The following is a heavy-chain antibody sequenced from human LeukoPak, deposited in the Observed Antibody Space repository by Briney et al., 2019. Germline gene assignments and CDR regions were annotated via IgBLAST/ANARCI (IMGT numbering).Heavy chain of an antibody. D-gene: IGHD2-2*01. Sequence: SETLSLTCTVSGDSITTYFWSWIRQPPGKGLEWIRYIYCSGTTNYNPSLKSRVTISVDTSKSQVSLKLSSVTAADTAVYYCARDRAMPTAPGYRFDPWGQGTLVTVSS. J-gene: IGHJ5*02. CDR1: GDSITTYF. CDR2: IYCSGTT. CDR3: ARDRAMPTAPGYRFDP. V-gene: IGHV4-59*01.